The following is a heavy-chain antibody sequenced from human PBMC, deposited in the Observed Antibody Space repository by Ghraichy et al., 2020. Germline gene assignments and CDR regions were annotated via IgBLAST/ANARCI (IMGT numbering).Heavy chain of an antibody. CDR1: GFTFSGYS. Sequence: GGSLRLSCAASGFTFSGYSMNWVRQAPGKGLEWVSSISGSSTYIYYADSVKGRFTISRDNAKNSLYLQMNSLRAEDTAVYYCATGTIFGVLMAWGQGTLVTVSS. CDR2: ISGSSTYI. V-gene: IGHV3-21*01. CDR3: ATGTIFGVLMA. D-gene: IGHD3-3*01. J-gene: IGHJ5*02.